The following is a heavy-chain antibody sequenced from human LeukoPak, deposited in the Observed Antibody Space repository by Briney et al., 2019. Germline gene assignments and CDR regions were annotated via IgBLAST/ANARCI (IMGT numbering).Heavy chain of an antibody. Sequence: GRSLRLSCAASGFTFSSYAMSWVRQAPGKGLEWVSAISGSGGSTYYADSVKGRFTISRDNSKNTLYLQMNSLRAEDTAVYYCANFLRDIVATYYWGQGTLVTVSS. D-gene: IGHD5-12*01. CDR3: ANFLRDIVATYY. CDR1: GFTFSSYA. J-gene: IGHJ4*02. CDR2: ISGSGGST. V-gene: IGHV3-23*01.